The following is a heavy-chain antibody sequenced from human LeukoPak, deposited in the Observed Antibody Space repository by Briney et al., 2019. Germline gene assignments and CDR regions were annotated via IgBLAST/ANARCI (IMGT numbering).Heavy chain of an antibody. J-gene: IGHJ4*02. V-gene: IGHV1-24*01. CDR3: ATVDGSLEFDY. CDR2: LDPENGET. D-gene: IGHD5-24*01. CDR1: GNSLTGLS. Sequence: VASVKVSCKLSGNSLTGLSMHWVRQAPGKGLEWMGGLDPENGETVSAQRFQGRLSMTEETFSETAYMELSSLRPDDTAVYYCATVDGSLEFDYWGQGTLVTVSS.